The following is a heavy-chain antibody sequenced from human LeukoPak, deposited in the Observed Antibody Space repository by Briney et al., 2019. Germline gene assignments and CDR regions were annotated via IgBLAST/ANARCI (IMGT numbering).Heavy chain of an antibody. CDR2: IKKDGSEK. J-gene: IGHJ5*02. Sequence: TGGSLRLSCAASGFTFSSYWMSWVPQAPGKGLEWVANIKKDGSEKYYVDSVKGRFTISRDNAKNSLSLQMNSLRVEDTAVYYCARDHGSGSYWEGFDPWGQGTLVTVSS. V-gene: IGHV3-7*01. CDR1: GFTFSSYW. D-gene: IGHD3-10*01. CDR3: ARDHGSGSYWEGFDP.